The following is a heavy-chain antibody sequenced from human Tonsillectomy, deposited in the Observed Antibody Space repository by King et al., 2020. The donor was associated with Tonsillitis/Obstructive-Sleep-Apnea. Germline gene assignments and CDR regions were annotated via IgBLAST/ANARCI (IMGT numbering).Heavy chain of an antibody. V-gene: IGHV3-21*01. Sequence: QLVQSVGGLVKPGGSLRLSCAASGFTFSSYSMNWVRQAPGKGLEWVSSISTGSSYIYHADSVKGRFTISRDNAKNSLYLQMNSLRAEETAVYYCARDSDDAFYIWGLGTMVTVSS. J-gene: IGHJ3*02. CDR3: ARDSDDAFYI. CDR2: ISTGSSYI. CDR1: GFTFSSYS.